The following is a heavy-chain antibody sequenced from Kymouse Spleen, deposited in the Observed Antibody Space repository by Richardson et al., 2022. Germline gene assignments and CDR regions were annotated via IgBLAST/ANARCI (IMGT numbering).Heavy chain of an antibody. CDR1: GGSFSGYY. CDR2: INHSGST. CDR3: ARYNWNYVGDY. Sequence: QVQLQQWGAGLLKPSETLSLTCAVYGGSFSGYYWSWIRQPPGKGLEWIGEINHSGSTNYNPSLKSRVTISVDTSKNQFSLKLSSVTAADTAVYYCARYNWNYVGDYWGQGTLVTVSS. D-gene: IGHD1-7*01. V-gene: IGHV4-34*01. J-gene: IGHJ4*02.